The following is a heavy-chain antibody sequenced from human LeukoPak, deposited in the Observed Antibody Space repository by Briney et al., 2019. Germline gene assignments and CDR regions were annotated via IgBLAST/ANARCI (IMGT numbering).Heavy chain of an antibody. D-gene: IGHD6-13*01. CDR2: IYYSGST. J-gene: IGHJ4*02. V-gene: IGHV4-61*05. CDR1: GVSISSSNSY. Sequence: SETLSLTCTVSGVSISSSNSYWGWIRQPPGKGLEWIGYIYYSGSTNYNPSLKSRVTISVDTSKNQFSLKLSSVTAADTAVYYCARASLAGTTIYYFDYWGQGTLVTVSS. CDR3: ARASLAGTTIYYFDY.